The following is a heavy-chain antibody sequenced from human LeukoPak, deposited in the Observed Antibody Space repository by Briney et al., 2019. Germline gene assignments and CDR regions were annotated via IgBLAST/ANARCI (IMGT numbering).Heavy chain of an antibody. J-gene: IGHJ4*02. D-gene: IGHD6-13*01. Sequence: GGSLRLSCAASGFIFSSYSMSWVRQAPGKGLEWVSVITGSGKNTYYADSVKGRFTISKDNSKNTLYLQMNSLRAEDTAMYYCASLTGYSSSWYEFDYWGQGTLVTVSS. V-gene: IGHV3-23*01. CDR3: ASLTGYSSSWYEFDY. CDR2: ITGSGKNT. CDR1: GFIFSSYS.